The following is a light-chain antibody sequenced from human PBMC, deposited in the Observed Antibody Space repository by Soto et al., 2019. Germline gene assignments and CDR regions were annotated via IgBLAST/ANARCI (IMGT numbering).Light chain of an antibody. CDR3: QNRSNWTPLT. V-gene: IGKV3-11*01. J-gene: IGKJ4*01. CDR2: DTS. Sequence: EIVLTQSPATLSLSPGERATLSCRASQSISIYLAWYQQKPGQPPRLLIYDTSNRAPGIPARFSGGGSGTDFTLTISSLEPEDFAIYYCQNRSNWTPLTFGGGTKVEIK. CDR1: QSISIY.